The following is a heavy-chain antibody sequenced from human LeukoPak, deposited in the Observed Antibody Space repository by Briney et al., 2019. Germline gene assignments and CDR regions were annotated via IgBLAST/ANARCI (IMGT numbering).Heavy chain of an antibody. CDR2: IKQDGSEK. CDR1: GFTFSSYW. V-gene: IGHV3-7*01. CDR3: ARLLNSSGWYEDYYYYYGMDV. D-gene: IGHD6-19*01. J-gene: IGHJ6*02. Sequence: GGSLRLSCAASGFTFSSYWMSWVRQAPGKGLEWVANIKQDGSEKYYVDSVKGRFTISRDNAKNSLYLQMNSLRAEDTAVYYCARLLNSSGWYEDYYYYYGMDVWGQGTTVTVSS.